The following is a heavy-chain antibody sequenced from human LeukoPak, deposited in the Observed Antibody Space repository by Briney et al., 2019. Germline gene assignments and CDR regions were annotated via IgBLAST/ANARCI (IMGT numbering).Heavy chain of an antibody. CDR3: ARLTLEYNWFDP. J-gene: IGHJ5*02. D-gene: IGHD4-23*01. V-gene: IGHV4-34*01. CDR2: INHSGST. Sequence: PSETLSLTCAVYGVSFSGYYWSWVRQPPGKGLEWLGEINHSGSTNYNPSLKSRVTISVDTSKNHFSLKLSSVTAADTAVYYCARLTLEYNWFDPWGQGTLVTVSS. CDR1: GVSFSGYY.